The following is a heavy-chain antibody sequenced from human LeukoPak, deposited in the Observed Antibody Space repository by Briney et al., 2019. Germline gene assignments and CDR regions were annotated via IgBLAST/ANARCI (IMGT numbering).Heavy chain of an antibody. Sequence: ASVKVSCKASGYTFTSYDINWVRQATGQGLEWMGWMNPNSGNTGYAQKFQGRVTMTRNTPISTAYMELSSLRSEDTAVYYCARVLTGTRALLTRLRLNWFDPWGQGTLVTVSS. J-gene: IGHJ5*02. V-gene: IGHV1-8*01. D-gene: IGHD3-10*01. CDR2: MNPNSGNT. CDR3: ARVLTGTRALLTRLRLNWFDP. CDR1: GYTFTSYD.